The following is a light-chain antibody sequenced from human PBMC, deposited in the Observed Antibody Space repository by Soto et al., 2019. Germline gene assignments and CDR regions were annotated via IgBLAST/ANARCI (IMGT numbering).Light chain of an antibody. CDR2: KAS. V-gene: IGKV1-5*03. CDR3: QQYNSYPWT. J-gene: IGKJ1*01. CDR1: QSISSW. Sequence: DIQRTQSPSTLSASVGDRVTITCRASQSISSWLAWYQQKPGKAPKLLIYKASGLESGVPSRFSGSGSGTEFTLTISSLQPDDFATYYCQQYNSYPWTFGQGTKVEIK.